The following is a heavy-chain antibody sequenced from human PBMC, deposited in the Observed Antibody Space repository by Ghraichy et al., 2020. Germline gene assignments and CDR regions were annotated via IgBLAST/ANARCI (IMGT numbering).Heavy chain of an antibody. CDR3: ARDRRPGGITIFGVVSFFDY. CDR1: GFTFSSYS. CDR2: ISSSSSYI. J-gene: IGHJ4*02. D-gene: IGHD3-3*01. V-gene: IGHV3-21*01. Sequence: LSLTCAASGFTFSSYSMNWVRQAPGKGLEWVSSISSSSSYIYYADSVKGRFTISRDNAKNSLYLQMNSLRAEDTAVYYCARDRRPGGITIFGVVSFFDYWGQGTLVTVSS.